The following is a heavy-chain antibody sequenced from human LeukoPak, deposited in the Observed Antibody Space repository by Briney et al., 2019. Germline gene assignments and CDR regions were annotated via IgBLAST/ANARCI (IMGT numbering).Heavy chain of an antibody. CDR3: GNPVPSTDSGSYYPADY. CDR2: IKSKTDGGTT. J-gene: IGHJ4*02. V-gene: IGHV3-15*01. CDR1: GFTFSNAW. Sequence: GGSLRLSCAASGFTFSNAWMSWVRQAPGKGLEWVGRIKSKTDGGTTDYAAPVKGRFTISRGDSKNTLYLQMNSLRAEDTAVYYCGNPVPSTDSGSYYPADYWGRGTLVTVSS. D-gene: IGHD3-10*01.